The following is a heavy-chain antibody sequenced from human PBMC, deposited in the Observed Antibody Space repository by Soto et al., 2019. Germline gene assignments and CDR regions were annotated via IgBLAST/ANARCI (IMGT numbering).Heavy chain of an antibody. V-gene: IGHV3-23*01. CDR2: ISGSGGRT. CDR1: GFTFSNYG. Sequence: EVQLLESGGGLIQPGGSLSLSCEASGFTFSNYGMTWVRLAPGKGLEWVSTISGSGGRTFYADPVKGRFTISRDNSKNTLYLQMKSLRAEDTAVYYCAKEMIASTLADFFDYWGQGTLVTVSS. J-gene: IGHJ4*02. CDR3: AKEMIASTLADFFDY. D-gene: IGHD2-21*01.